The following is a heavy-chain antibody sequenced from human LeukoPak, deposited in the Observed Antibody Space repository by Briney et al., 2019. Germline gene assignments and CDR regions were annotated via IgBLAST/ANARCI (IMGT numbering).Heavy chain of an antibody. V-gene: IGHV4-59*01. Sequence: PSETLSLTCTVSGGSISSYYWSWIRQPPGKGLEWIGYIYYSGSTNYNPSLKSRVTISVDTSKNQFSLKLSSVTAADTAVYYCARSPMVRGVINGMDVWGQGTTVTVSS. CDR3: ARSPMVRGVINGMDV. D-gene: IGHD3-10*01. J-gene: IGHJ6*02. CDR1: GGSISSYY. CDR2: IYYSGST.